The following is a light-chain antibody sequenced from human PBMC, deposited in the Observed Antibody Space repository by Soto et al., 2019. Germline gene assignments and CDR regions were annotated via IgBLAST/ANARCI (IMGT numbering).Light chain of an antibody. CDR2: AAS. J-gene: IGKJ5*01. V-gene: IGKV3-11*01. Sequence: EIVMTQSPATLSVSPGERATLSCRASQSVSPNLAWYQQKPGQAPRLLIYAASTRATGIPARFSGSGSGTEFTLTISRLEPEDFAVYYCQQRSNWPLTFGQGTRLE. CDR1: QSVSPN. CDR3: QQRSNWPLT.